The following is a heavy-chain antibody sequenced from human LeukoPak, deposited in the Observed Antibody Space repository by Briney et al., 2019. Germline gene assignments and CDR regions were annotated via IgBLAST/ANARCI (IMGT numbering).Heavy chain of an antibody. V-gene: IGHV3-23*01. CDR3: AIVRGRLWEWLLSVSDY. D-gene: IGHD3-3*01. Sequence: GGCLRLSCAASGITFSSYAMSWVRQAPGKGLEWVSVISGSGGSTYHADSVKGRFTISRANSKNTLYLQMTSLGVEDTGVYYCAIVRGRLWEWLLSVSDYWGEGTLVSVSS. CDR2: ISGSGGST. CDR1: GITFSSYA. J-gene: IGHJ4*02.